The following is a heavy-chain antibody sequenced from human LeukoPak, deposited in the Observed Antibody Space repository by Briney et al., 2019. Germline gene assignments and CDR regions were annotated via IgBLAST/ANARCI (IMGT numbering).Heavy chain of an antibody. CDR3: ARLSDSTRVTAAFDV. CDR2: IIPIGDIA. J-gene: IGHJ3*01. Sequence: SVKVSCMTSVDTFRTYDIHGVRQAPGQGLEWMGRIIPIGDIADYAQKFQGRVTMTAEKSTTTAYMEVRSLKSEDTAFYYCARLSDSTRVTAAFDVWGQGTMVTVS. V-gene: IGHV1-69*04. CDR1: VDTFRTYD. D-gene: IGHD2-2*01.